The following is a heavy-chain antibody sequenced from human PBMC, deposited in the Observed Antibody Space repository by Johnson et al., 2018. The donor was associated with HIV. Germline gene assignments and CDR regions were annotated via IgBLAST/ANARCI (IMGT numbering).Heavy chain of an antibody. CDR1: GFTFSSYG. Sequence: QVQLVESGGGVVQPGRSLRLSCAASGFTFSSYGMHWVRQAPGKGLEWVAVISYDVSNKYYADSVQGRFTISRDNAKNSLYLQMNSLRAEDTALYYCARSSGSYWRGTFDIWGQGTMVTVSS. CDR3: ARSSGSYWRGTFDI. J-gene: IGHJ3*02. CDR2: ISYDVSNK. D-gene: IGHD1-26*01. V-gene: IGHV3-30*03.